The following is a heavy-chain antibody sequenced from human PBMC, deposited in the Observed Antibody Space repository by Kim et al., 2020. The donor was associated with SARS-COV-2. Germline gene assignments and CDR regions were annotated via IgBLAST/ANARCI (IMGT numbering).Heavy chain of an antibody. CDR3: ARDYRDDDSNDC. J-gene: IGHJ4*02. D-gene: IGHD5-12*01. V-gene: IGHV3-7*03. Sequence: GGSLRLSCEASGFRFSNYWMSWVRQAPGKGLEWVANVKHDGSERYYVDSVRGRFTISRDNAKNSLYLQMDSLRAEDTAVYYCARDYRDDDSNDCWGQGTL. CDR2: VKHDGSER. CDR1: GFRFSNYW.